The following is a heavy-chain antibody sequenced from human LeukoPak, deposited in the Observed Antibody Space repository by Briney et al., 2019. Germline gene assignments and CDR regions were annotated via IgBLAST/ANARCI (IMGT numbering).Heavy chain of an antibody. V-gene: IGHV4-59*01. J-gene: IGHJ2*01. CDR1: GGSISSYY. CDR3: ARDTAVVSASWYFDL. D-gene: IGHD4-23*01. CDR2: IYYSGST. Sequence: SETLSLTCTVSGGSISSYYWSWIRQPPGKGLEWIGYIYYSGSTNYNPSLKSRVTISIDTSKNQFSLKLSSVTAADTAVYYCARDTAVVSASWYFDLWGRGTLVTVSS.